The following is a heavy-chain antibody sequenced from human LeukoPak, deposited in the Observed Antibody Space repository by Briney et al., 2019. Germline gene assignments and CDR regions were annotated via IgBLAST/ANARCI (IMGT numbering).Heavy chain of an antibody. J-gene: IGHJ2*01. Sequence: SETLSLTCTVSGGSISSSSYYWGWIRQPPGKGLEWIGSIYYSGSTYYNPSLKSRVTISVDTFKNQFSLKLSSVTAADTAVYYCARGPLHKITIFGVVIIDWYFDLWGRGTLVTVSS. D-gene: IGHD3-3*01. CDR2: IYYSGST. CDR1: GGSISSSSYY. V-gene: IGHV4-39*01. CDR3: ARGPLHKITIFGVVIIDWYFDL.